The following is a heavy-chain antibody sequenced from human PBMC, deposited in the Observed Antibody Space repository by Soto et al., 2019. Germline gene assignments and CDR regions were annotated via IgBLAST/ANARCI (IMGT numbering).Heavy chain of an antibody. CDR2: ISYHGNDK. Sequence: GGSLRLSCAASEFTFSSDAMHWVRQAPGKGLEWVAVISYHGNDKYYADFVKGRFTISRDNSRNTLYLQMNSLRAEDTAVYYCARSRYYYDTSDYLDYWGQGTLVTVSS. D-gene: IGHD3-22*01. CDR1: EFTFSSDA. J-gene: IGHJ4*02. V-gene: IGHV3-30-3*01. CDR3: ARSRYYYDTSDYLDY.